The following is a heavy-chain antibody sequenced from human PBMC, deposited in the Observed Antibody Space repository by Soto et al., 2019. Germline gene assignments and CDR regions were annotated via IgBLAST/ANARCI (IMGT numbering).Heavy chain of an antibody. D-gene: IGHD3-10*01. CDR2: INHSGST. V-gene: IGHV4-34*01. CDR1: GGSFSGYY. J-gene: IGHJ6*03. CDR3: ARVAGDAPYYYYMDV. Sequence: SETLSLTCAVYGGSFSGYYGSWIRQPPGKGLEWIGEINHSGSTNYNPSLKSRVTISVDTSKNQFSLKLSSVTAADTAVYYCARVAGDAPYYYYMDVWGKGTTVTVSS.